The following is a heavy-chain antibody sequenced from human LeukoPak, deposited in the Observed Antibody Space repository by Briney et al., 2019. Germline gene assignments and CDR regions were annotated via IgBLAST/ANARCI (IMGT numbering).Heavy chain of an antibody. Sequence: ASVKVSCKASGYTFTSYYMHWVRQAPGQGLEWMGIINPSGGSTSYAQKFQGRVTTTRDTSTSTVYMELSSLRSEDTAVYYCAREGLMITFGGVIAIAEHFDYWGQGTLVTVSS. J-gene: IGHJ4*02. D-gene: IGHD3-16*02. CDR2: INPSGGST. V-gene: IGHV1-46*01. CDR1: GYTFTSYY. CDR3: AREGLMITFGGVIAIAEHFDY.